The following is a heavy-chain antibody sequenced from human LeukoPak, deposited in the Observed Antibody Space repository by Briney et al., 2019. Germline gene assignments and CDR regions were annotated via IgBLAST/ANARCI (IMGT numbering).Heavy chain of an antibody. V-gene: IGHV4-34*01. CDR1: GGSFSGYY. J-gene: IGHJ5*02. CDR3: AHSIAARWFDP. CDR2: INHSGST. D-gene: IGHD6-6*01. Sequence: SETLSLTCAVYGGSFSGYYWSWIRQPPGKGLEWIGEINHSGSTNYNPSLKSRVTISVDTSKKQFSLKLSSVTAADTAVYYCAHSIAARWFDPWGQGTLVTVSS.